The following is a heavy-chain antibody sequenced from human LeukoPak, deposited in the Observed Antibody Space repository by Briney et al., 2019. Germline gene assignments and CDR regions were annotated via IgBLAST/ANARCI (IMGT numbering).Heavy chain of an antibody. J-gene: IGHJ5*02. CDR1: GGSISNHY. Sequence: SETLFLTCTVSGGSISNHYWSWIRQPPGKGLEWIGYIYYSGSTNYNPSLKSRITISLDTSKNQFSLKLSSVTAADTAVYYCAREESMVRGTSWFDPWGQGTLVTVSS. CDR3: AREESMVRGTSWFDP. D-gene: IGHD3-10*01. CDR2: IYYSGST. V-gene: IGHV4-59*11.